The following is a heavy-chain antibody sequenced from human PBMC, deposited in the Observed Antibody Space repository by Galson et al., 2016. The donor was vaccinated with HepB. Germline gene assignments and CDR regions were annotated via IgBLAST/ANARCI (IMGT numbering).Heavy chain of an antibody. Sequence: SETLSLTCIVSGGSIRSDYYWGWIRQPPGRGLEWIGSIYYGGSTHYNPSLNSRVTISVDTSNNQFSLKVTSVIAADTAVYYCARHLGGAIRDPMDFWGQGIAVTVSS. V-gene: IGHV4-39*01. D-gene: IGHD1-26*01. CDR1: GGSIRSDYY. J-gene: IGHJ6*02. CDR3: ARHLGGAIRDPMDF. CDR2: IYYGGST.